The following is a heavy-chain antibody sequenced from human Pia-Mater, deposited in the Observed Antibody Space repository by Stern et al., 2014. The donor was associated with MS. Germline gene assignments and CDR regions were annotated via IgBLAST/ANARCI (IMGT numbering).Heavy chain of an antibody. CDR2: ISNDGNEK. D-gene: IGHD2-15*01. CDR3: AKDRLFCSGGGCYAMDV. V-gene: IGHV3-30*18. J-gene: IGHJ6*02. Sequence: VQLVESGGGVVQPGRSLRLSCAASGFTLRSYGMHWVRQAPGKWLEWGAVISNDGNEKYYTDSVKGRFTISRDKSKNTLYLQMNSLRTEDTAVYYCAKDRLFCSGGGCYAMDVWGQGTTVTVSS. CDR1: GFTLRSYG.